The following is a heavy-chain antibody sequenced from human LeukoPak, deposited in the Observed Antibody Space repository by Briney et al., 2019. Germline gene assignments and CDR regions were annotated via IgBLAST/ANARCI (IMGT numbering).Heavy chain of an antibody. J-gene: IGHJ5*02. Sequence: GASVKVSCKASGYTFTSYAMNWVRQAPGQGLEWMGWINTNTGNPTYAQGFTGRFVFSLDTSVSTAYLQISSLKAEDTAVYYCARDRYCSGGSCYGSSNWFDPWGQGTLVTVSS. V-gene: IGHV7-4-1*02. CDR2: INTNTGNP. CDR3: ARDRYCSGGSCYGSSNWFDP. D-gene: IGHD2-15*01. CDR1: GYTFTSYA.